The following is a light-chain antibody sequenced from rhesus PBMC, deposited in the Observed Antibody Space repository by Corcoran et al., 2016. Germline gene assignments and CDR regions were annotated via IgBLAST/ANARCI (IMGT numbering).Light chain of an antibody. V-gene: IGKV2-91*01. J-gene: IGKJ4*01. CDR2: LGS. CDR3: LQDKQLPFT. Sequence: DIVMTQTPLSLPVTPGEPASISCRSSQSLLHSNGYTYLFWYLQKPGQSPQLLIYLGSNRASGVPDRFSGSGSGTVFTLKISRVEGEDVVVYYCLQDKQLPFTFGGGTKVEIK. CDR1: QSLLHSNGYTY.